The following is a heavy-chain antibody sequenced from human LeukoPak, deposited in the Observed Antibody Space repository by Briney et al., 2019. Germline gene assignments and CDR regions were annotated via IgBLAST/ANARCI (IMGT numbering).Heavy chain of an antibody. CDR2: IYYSGST. V-gene: IGHV4-39*01. J-gene: IGHJ4*02. D-gene: IGHD3-10*01. Sequence: PSGTLSLTCTVSGGSISSSSCYCGWIRQPPGKGLEWIGSIYYSGSTYYNPSLKSRVTISVDTSKNQFSLKLSSVTAADTAVYYCARLPVGSGSLSYFDYWGQGTLATVSS. CDR3: ARLPVGSGSLSYFDY. CDR1: GGSISSSSCY.